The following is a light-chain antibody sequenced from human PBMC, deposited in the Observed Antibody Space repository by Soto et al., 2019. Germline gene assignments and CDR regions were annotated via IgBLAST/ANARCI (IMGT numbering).Light chain of an antibody. J-gene: IGKJ1*01. Sequence: EIVMTQAPATLSVSPGERATLSCRASQSVSSNLAWHQQKPGQAPRLLIYGASTKATGIPARFSGSGSGTEFTLTFSSLPSEDVAILYCQHYNNSPPRSYGQGTKCEIK. CDR2: GAS. CDR1: QSVSSN. V-gene: IGKV3-15*01. CDR3: QHYNNSPPRS.